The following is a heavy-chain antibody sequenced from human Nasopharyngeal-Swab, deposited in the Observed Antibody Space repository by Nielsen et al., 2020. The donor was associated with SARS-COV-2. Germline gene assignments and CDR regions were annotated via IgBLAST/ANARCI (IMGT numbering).Heavy chain of an antibody. Sequence: ETLSLTCSVSGGSTISAYWWTWVRQPPGRGLEWIGEVHHSKNGNYNPSLKNRVTLLIDKSKNQFSLNLSSVTAADTAVYYCARGGNWQFYSWGQGILVTVSS. J-gene: IGHJ4*02. CDR2: VHHSKNG. CDR1: GGSTISAYW. D-gene: IGHD1-1*01. CDR3: ARGGNWQFYS. V-gene: IGHV4/OR15-8*02.